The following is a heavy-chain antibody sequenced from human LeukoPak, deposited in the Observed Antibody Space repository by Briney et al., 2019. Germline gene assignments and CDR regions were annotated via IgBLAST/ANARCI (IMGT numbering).Heavy chain of an antibody. Sequence: SETLSLTCAVSGYSITTGRYWGWIRQPPGKGLEWIGSVYHSGSTYYNPSLKSRVTISVDTSKNQFSLNLRSVTAADTAVYYCARSLSAAGIDYWGQGTLVTVSS. CDR3: ARSLSAAGIDY. CDR1: GYSITTGRY. D-gene: IGHD3-16*01. V-gene: IGHV4-38-2*01. J-gene: IGHJ4*02. CDR2: VYHSGST.